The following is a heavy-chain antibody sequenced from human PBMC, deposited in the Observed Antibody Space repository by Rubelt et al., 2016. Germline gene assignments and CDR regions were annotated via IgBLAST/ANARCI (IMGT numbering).Heavy chain of an antibody. J-gene: IGHJ4*02. CDR2: INPSGGST. D-gene: IGHD3-10*01. CDR3: ARDPGPRGNDY. Sequence: TFSSYAISWVRQAPGQGLEWMGIINPSGGSTSYAQKFQGRVTMTRDTSTSTVYMELSSLRSEDTAVYYCARDPGPRGNDYWGQGTLVTVSS. V-gene: IGHV1-46*03. CDR1: TFSSYA.